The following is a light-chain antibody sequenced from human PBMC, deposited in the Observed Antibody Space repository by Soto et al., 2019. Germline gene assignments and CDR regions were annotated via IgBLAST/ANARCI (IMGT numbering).Light chain of an antibody. J-gene: IGLJ1*01. CDR1: SSDVGAYDY. Sequence: QSVLTQPASVSGSPGQSNTVSCTGTSSDVGAYDYVSWYQHHPGKAPKLIIYEVTNRPSGVSNRFSGSKSGNTASLTISGLQAEDEADYYCNSYTRSTKYVFGTGTKVTVL. CDR2: EVT. CDR3: NSYTRSTKYV. V-gene: IGLV2-14*01.